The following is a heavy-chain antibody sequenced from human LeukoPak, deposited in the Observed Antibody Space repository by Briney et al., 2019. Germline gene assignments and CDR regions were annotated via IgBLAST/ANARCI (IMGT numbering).Heavy chain of an antibody. Sequence: PWASVKVSCKASGYTFIDYYMHWVRQAPGQGFEWMGWINPNDGDTNYAQKFQGRVTMTRDTSISTAHMEVSRLRSDDTAVYYCARANFLYCSSTTCLFDYWGHGTLVTVSS. CDR3: ARANFLYCSSTTCLFDY. J-gene: IGHJ4*01. CDR1: GYTFIDYY. D-gene: IGHD2-2*01. CDR2: INPNDGDT. V-gene: IGHV1-2*02.